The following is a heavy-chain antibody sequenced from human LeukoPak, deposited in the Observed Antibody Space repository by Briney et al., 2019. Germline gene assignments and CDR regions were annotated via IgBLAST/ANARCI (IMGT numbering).Heavy chain of an antibody. CDR3: ARGLYEFCSGGSCYSYYFDY. CDR1: GFTVSSNY. CDR2: IYSGGTT. Sequence: QTGGSLSLSCAASGFTVSSNYMSWVRQAPGKGLEWVSVIYSGGTTYYADSVKGRFTISRDNSKNTLYLQMNSPRAEDTAVYFCARGLYEFCSGGSCYSYYFDYWGQGTLVTVSS. V-gene: IGHV3-53*01. J-gene: IGHJ4*02. D-gene: IGHD2-15*01.